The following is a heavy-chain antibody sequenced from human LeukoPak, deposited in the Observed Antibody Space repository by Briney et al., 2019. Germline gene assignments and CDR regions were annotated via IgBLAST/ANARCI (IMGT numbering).Heavy chain of an antibody. D-gene: IGHD6-13*01. CDR1: GFTFSSYA. CDR2: ISGSGGST. Sequence: GGSLRLSCAASGFTFSSYAMSWVRQAPGKGLEWVSAISGSGGSTYYADSVKGRFTISRDNSKNTLYLQMNSLRAEDTAVYYCAKDISSWQQLVPYYMDVGGKGTTVTVSS. V-gene: IGHV3-23*01. CDR3: AKDISSWQQLVPYYMDV. J-gene: IGHJ6*03.